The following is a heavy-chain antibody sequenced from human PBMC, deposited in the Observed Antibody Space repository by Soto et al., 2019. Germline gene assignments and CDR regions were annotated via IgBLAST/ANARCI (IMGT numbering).Heavy chain of an antibody. D-gene: IGHD3-9*01. CDR1: GGSFRSDDYF. CDR2: ISHRGTA. CDR3: ARGHYDVLTGFYVRYFDY. V-gene: IGHV4-30-4*01. Sequence: QVQLQESGPGLVKPSQTLSLSCFVSGGSFRSDDYFWSWIRQPPGKALEWMGYISHRGTAYYNPSLKSRLAMSIDTSKKQVSLRLRSVTAADTATYYCARGHYDVLTGFYVRYFDYWGRGTRVTVSS. J-gene: IGHJ4*02.